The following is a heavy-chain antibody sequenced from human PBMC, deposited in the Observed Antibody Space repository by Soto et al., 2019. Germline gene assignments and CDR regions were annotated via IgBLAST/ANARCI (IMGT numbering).Heavy chain of an antibody. V-gene: IGHV4-59*01. D-gene: IGHD4-17*01. CDR1: GGSISSYY. J-gene: IGHJ4*02. CDR3: AREIYGDYLSYFDY. Sequence: SETLSLTCTVSGGSISSYYWSWIRQPPGKGLEWIGYIYYSGSTNYNPSLKSRVTISVDTSKNQFSLKLSSVTAADTAVYYCAREIYGDYLSYFDYWGQGTLVTVSS. CDR2: IYYSGST.